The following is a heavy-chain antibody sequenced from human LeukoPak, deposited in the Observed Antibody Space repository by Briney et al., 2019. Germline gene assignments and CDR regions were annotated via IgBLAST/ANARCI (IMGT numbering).Heavy chain of an antibody. CDR1: GGPFSDCY. V-gene: IGHV4-34*01. J-gene: IGHJ3*02. CDR2: INHSGST. CDR3: ARVTADAFDI. Sequence: SETLSLTCAVYGGPFSDCYWSWIRQPPGKGLEWIGEINHSGSTNYNPSLKSRVTISVDTCKNQFSLKLSSVTAADTAVYYCARVTADAFDIWGQGTMVTVSS.